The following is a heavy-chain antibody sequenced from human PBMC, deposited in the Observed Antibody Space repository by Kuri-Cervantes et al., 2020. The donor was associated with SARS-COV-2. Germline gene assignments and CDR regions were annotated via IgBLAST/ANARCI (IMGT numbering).Heavy chain of an antibody. D-gene: IGHD6-19*01. CDR2: ISSSSSYT. CDR1: GFPLRDYY. CDR3: ARGQGSGWYLGLSANWFDP. V-gene: IGHV3-11*06. J-gene: IGHJ5*02. Sequence: LTCAASGFPLRDYYMSWIRQAPGKGLEWVSYISSSSSYTNYADSAKGRFTISRDNAKNSLYLQMNSLRAEDTAVYYCARGQGSGWYLGLSANWFDPWGQGTLVTVSS.